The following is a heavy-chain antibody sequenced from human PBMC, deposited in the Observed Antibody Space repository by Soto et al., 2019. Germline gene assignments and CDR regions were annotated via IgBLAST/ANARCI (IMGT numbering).Heavy chain of an antibody. J-gene: IGHJ5*02. Sequence: PSETLSLTCKVSGGTINQCGHYWGWIRQPPGRGLEWIGGIDYRGSTVFNPSLRSRITMSIDTSKNFFSLKLTSMSAADTALYYCARLLTPYDVPGPNWRGPWGQGTQVTVSS. D-gene: IGHD5-12*01. CDR1: GGTINQCGHY. V-gene: IGHV4-39*02. CDR3: ARLLTPYDVPGPNWRGP. CDR2: IDYRGST.